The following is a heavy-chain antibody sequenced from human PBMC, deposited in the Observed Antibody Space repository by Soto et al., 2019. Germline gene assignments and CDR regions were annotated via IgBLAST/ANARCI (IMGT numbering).Heavy chain of an antibody. CDR2: ISSSSSYI. CDR1: GFTFSSYS. J-gene: IGHJ4*02. V-gene: IGHV3-21*01. CDR3: AREPPRGWGIGGVINGGFDY. Sequence: GGSLRLSCAASGFTFSSYSMNWVRQAPGKGLEWVSSISSSSSYIYYADSRKGRFTISRDNAKNSLYLQMNSLRAEDTAVYYCAREPPRGWGIGGVINGGFDYWGQGTLVTVSS. D-gene: IGHD3-16*01.